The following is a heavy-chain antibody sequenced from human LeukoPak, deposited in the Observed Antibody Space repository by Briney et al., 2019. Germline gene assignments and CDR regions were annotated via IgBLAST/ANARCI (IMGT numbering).Heavy chain of an antibody. CDR2: ISSNGGST. V-gene: IGHV3-64D*09. CDR1: GFTFSSYA. CDR3: VKDSQGGMEFDY. Sequence: GVALRLSCSASGFTFSSYAMHWVRQAPGKGLEYVSAISSNGGSTYYADSVKGRFTISRDNSKNMLYLQMSSQRAEDTAVYYCVKDSQGGMEFDYWGQGTLVTVST. J-gene: IGHJ4*02. D-gene: IGHD3-16*01.